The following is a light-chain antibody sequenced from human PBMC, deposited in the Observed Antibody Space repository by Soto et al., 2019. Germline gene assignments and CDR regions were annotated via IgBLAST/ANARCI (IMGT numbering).Light chain of an antibody. J-gene: IGKJ1*01. Sequence: IAVTKSPRTLSVSPGERATLFCGASQGIXSSFGWYQKKPGQAPRFFXDDASTRATGVPARLSGSGSETEFTLTISSLQYDDVAVYYCQQYNSGPETFGQGTKVDI. CDR1: QGIXSS. V-gene: IGKV3-15*01. CDR3: QQYNSGPET. CDR2: DAS.